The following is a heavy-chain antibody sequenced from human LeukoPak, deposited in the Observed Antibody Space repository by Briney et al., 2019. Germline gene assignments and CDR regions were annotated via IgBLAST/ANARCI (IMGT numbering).Heavy chain of an antibody. D-gene: IGHD6-13*01. V-gene: IGHV1-2*02. CDR1: GYTFTDYN. J-gene: IGHJ4*02. CDR3: ARALAAAPTY. Sequence: GASVKVSCKASGYTFTDYNMHCVRHAPGQGLEWMGWINPSSGGTNYAQKFQGRVTMTRDTSISTAYMELSSLRSDDTAMYYCARALAAAPTYWGQGTLVTVSS. CDR2: INPSSGGT.